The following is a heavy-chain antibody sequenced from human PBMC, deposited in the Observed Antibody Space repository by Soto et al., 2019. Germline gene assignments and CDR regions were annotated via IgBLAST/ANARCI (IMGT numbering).Heavy chain of an antibody. J-gene: IGHJ4*02. CDR1: GFSLNTDGEG. CDR2: IYWDDDE. Sequence: QITLKESGPTPVKPTQTLTLTSSFSGFSLNTDGEGVGWVRQPPGEALEWLALIYWDDDERYSPSLKTRLTITKDPSKNQVVLIMTNMDPVDTATYYCAHSRNLITEDAQVGDFDYWGQGTLVTVSS. CDR3: AHSRNLITEDAQVGDFDY. V-gene: IGHV2-5*02. D-gene: IGHD3-10*01.